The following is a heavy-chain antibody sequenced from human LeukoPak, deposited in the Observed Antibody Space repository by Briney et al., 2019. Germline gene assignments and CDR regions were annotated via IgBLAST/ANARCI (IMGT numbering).Heavy chain of an antibody. CDR2: IRYDGSNK. J-gene: IGHJ2*01. D-gene: IGHD3-22*01. V-gene: IGHV3-30*02. CDR1: GFTFSSYG. Sequence: GSLRLSCAASGFTFSSYGMHWVRQAPGKGLEWVAFIRYDGSNKYYADSVKGRFTISRDNSKNTLYLQMNSLRAEDTAVYYCATRYYDSSGYSYLGYWYFDLWGRGTLVTVSS. CDR3: ATRYYDSSGYSYLGYWYFDL.